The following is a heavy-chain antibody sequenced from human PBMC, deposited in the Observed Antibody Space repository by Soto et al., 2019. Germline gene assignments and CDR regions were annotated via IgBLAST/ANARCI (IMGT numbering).Heavy chain of an antibody. CDR3: ARDVSTGSSGWYFDAFDI. Sequence: EVQLVESGGGLVQPGGSLTLSCAASEFAFSSYWMTWVRQAPGKGLEWVANIRKDGSQRSYLDSVRGRFTISRDNSKNSLYLQMNSLRAEDTALYFCARDVSTGSSGWYFDAFDIWGQGTMVTVSS. D-gene: IGHD6-13*01. CDR2: IRKDGSQR. CDR1: EFAFSSYW. V-gene: IGHV3-7*05. J-gene: IGHJ3*02.